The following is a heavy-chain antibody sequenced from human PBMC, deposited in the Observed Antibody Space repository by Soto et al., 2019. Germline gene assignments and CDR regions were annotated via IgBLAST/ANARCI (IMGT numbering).Heavy chain of an antibody. CDR2: IYHSGST. CDR1: GGSISSSNW. V-gene: IGHV4-4*02. J-gene: IGHJ4*02. Sequence: SETLSLTCAVSGGSISSSNWWSWVRQPPGKGLEWIGEIYHSGSTNYNPSLKSRVTISVDKSKNQFSLKLSSVTAADTAVYYCARQAESSYGSGTPLYFDCWGQGTLVTVSS. CDR3: ARQAESSYGSGTPLYFDC. D-gene: IGHD3-10*01.